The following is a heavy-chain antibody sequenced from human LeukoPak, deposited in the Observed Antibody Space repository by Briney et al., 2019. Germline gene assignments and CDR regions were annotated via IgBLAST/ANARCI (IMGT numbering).Heavy chain of an antibody. D-gene: IGHD3-10*01. V-gene: IGHV1-18*01. J-gene: IGHJ4*02. CDR3: AREKRAMVRGVINYFDY. Sequence: ASVKVSCKASGYTFTSYGISWVQQAPGQGLEWMGWISAYNGNTNYAQKLQGRVTMTTDTSTSTAYMELRSLRSDDTAVYYCAREKRAMVRGVINYFDYWGQGTLVTVSS. CDR1: GYTFTSYG. CDR2: ISAYNGNT.